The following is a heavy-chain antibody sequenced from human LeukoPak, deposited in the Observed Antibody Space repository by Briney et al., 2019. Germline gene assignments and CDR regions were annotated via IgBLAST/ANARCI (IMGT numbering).Heavy chain of an antibody. CDR3: ARGSNSAAAPFDY. V-gene: IGHV4-31*03. CDR1: GGSSSSGGYY. CDR2: IYYSGSP. Sequence: KSSETLSLTCTVSGGSSSSGGYYWSWIRQHPGKGLEWIGYIYYSGSPYYNPSLKSRVTISVDTPKKQFSLKLSSVTAADTAVYYCARGSNSAAAPFDYWGQGTLVTVSS. J-gene: IGHJ4*02. D-gene: IGHD6-13*01.